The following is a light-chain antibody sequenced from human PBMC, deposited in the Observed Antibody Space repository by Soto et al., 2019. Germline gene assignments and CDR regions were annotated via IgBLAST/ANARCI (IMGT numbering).Light chain of an antibody. CDR2: DAS. J-gene: IGKJ2*01. CDR3: QQYNS. CDR1: QRISIW. Sequence: DIQMTQSPSTLSASVGDRVTITCRASQRISIWVAWYQQKPGKAPKLLIYDASSLECGVPSRFSGSGSGTEFTLTISRLQPDDFAAYYCQQYNSFGQGTKLEIK. V-gene: IGKV1-5*01.